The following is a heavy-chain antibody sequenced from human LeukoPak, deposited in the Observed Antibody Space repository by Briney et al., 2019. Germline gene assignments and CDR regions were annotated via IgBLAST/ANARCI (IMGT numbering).Heavy chain of an antibody. CDR2: IYYSGST. D-gene: IGHD4-17*01. Sequence: NPSETLSLTCTVSGGSISSYYWSWIRQPPGKGLEWMGYIYYSGSTYYNPSLKSRVTISIDTSKNQFSLKLSSVTAADTAVYYCARDGARDYYYYYMDVWGKGTTVTVSS. V-gene: IGHV4-59*01. CDR3: ARDGARDYYYYYMDV. CDR1: GGSISSYY. J-gene: IGHJ6*03.